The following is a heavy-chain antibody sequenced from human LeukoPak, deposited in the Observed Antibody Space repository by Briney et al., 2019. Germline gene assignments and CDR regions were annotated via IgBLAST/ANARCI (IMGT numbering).Heavy chain of an antibody. V-gene: IGHV3-48*02. CDR3: ASGEKQLALVGGDY. CDR1: GFTVSSNY. D-gene: IGHD6-13*01. Sequence: PGGSLRLSCAASGFTVSSNYMSWVRQAPGKGLEWVSYISTSSNTRSYADSVKGRFTISRDNAKNSLYLQMNSLRDEDTAVYYCASGEKQLALVGGDYWGQGTLVTVSS. J-gene: IGHJ4*02. CDR2: ISTSSNTR.